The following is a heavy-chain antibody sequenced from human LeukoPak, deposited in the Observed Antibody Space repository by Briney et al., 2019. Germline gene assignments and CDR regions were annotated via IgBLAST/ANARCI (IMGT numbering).Heavy chain of an antibody. CDR3: ARRLPRGYSGYDPYYFDY. CDR1: GYSFTSYW. D-gene: IGHD5-12*01. CDR2: IYPGDSDT. Sequence: GESLKISCKGSGYSFTSYWMGWVRQMPGKGLEWMGFIYPGDSDTRYSPSFQGQVTISADKSISTAYLQWSSLKASDTAMYYCARRLPRGYSGYDPYYFDYWGQGTLVTVSS. V-gene: IGHV5-51*01. J-gene: IGHJ4*02.